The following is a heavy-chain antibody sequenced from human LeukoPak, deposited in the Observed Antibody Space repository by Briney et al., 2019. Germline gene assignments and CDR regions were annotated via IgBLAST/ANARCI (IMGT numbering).Heavy chain of an antibody. J-gene: IGHJ4*02. Sequence: GGSLRLSCAVSGLTFSSSWMDWVRQAPGKGLEWVSAISGSGGSTYYADSVKGRFTISRDNSKNTLYLQMNSLRAEDTAVYYCAKSSYYDSSGYYREYYFDYWGQGTLVTVSS. D-gene: IGHD3-22*01. CDR1: GLTFSSSW. CDR3: AKSSYYDSSGYYREYYFDY. CDR2: ISGSGGST. V-gene: IGHV3-23*01.